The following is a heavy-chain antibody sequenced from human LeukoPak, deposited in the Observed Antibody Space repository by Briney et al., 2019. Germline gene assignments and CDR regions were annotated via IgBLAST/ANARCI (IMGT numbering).Heavy chain of an antibody. CDR3: TRCAVYGDYNFDY. D-gene: IGHD4-17*01. J-gene: IGHJ4*02. V-gene: IGHV3-33*01. CDR2: IWYDGSNK. Sequence: GGSLRLSCAASGFTFSSYGMHWVRQAPGKGLEWVAVIWYDGSNKYYADSVKGRFTISRDNSKNTLYLQMNSLRAEDTAVYYCTRCAVYGDYNFDYWGQGTLVTVSS. CDR1: GFTFSSYG.